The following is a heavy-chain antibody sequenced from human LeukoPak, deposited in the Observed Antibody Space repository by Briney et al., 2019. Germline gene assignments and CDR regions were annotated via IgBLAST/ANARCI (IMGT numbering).Heavy chain of an antibody. CDR3: AREKLAGFGDGPQNDAFDI. D-gene: IGHD3-16*01. V-gene: IGHV1-69*05. CDR1: GGTFSSYA. J-gene: IGHJ3*02. Sequence: GASVKVSCKASGGTFSSYAISWVRQAPGQGLEWMGGIIPIFGTANYAQKFQGRVTITTDESTSTAYMELSSLRSEDTAVYYCAREKLAGFGDGPQNDAFDIWGQGTMVTVSS. CDR2: IIPIFGTA.